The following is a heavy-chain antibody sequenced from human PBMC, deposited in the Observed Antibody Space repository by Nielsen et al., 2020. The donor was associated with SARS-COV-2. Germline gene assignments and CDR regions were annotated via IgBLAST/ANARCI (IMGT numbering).Heavy chain of an antibody. Sequence: ASVKVSCKASGYTFTGYYMHWVRQAPGQGLEWMGWINPNSGGTNYAQKFQGRVTMTRDTSISTAYMGLSRLRSDDTAVYYCATVGYCSSTSCYGNYYYYGMDVWGQGTTVTVSS. CDR2: INPNSGGT. V-gene: IGHV1-2*02. D-gene: IGHD2-2*01. J-gene: IGHJ6*02. CDR3: ATVGYCSSTSCYGNYYYYGMDV. CDR1: GYTFTGYY.